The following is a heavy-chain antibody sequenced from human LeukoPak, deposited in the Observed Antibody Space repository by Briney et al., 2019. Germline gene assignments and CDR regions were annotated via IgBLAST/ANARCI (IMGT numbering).Heavy chain of an antibody. D-gene: IGHD2-2*01. CDR1: GYSISSGYY. V-gene: IGHV3-21*01. CDR3: ARRRDIVVVPAAYNWFDP. CDR2: ISSSSSYI. Sequence: ETLSLTCTVSGYSISSGYYWGWIRQPPGKGLEWVSSISSSSSYIYYADSVKGRFTISRDNAKNSLYLQMNSLRAEDTAVYYCARRRDIVVVPAAYNWFDPWGQGTLVTVSS. J-gene: IGHJ5*02.